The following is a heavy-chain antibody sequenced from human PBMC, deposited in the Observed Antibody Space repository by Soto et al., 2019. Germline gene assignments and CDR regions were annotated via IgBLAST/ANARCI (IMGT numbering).Heavy chain of an antibody. CDR3: ERGSYVDY. V-gene: IGHV4-34*01. CDR2: INHSGST. Sequence: SETLSLTCAVYGGSFSGYYWSWIRQPPGKGLEWIGEINHSGSTNYNPSLTSRVTISVDTSKNQFSLKLSSVTAADTAVYYCERGSYVDYWGQGAPVT. CDR1: GGSFSGYY. J-gene: IGHJ4*02. D-gene: IGHD3-10*01.